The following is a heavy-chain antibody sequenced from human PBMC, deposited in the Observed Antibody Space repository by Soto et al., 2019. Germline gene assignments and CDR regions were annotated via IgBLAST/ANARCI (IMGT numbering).Heavy chain of an antibody. CDR1: GFAFNNYA. V-gene: IGHV3-23*01. CDR2: ISNNGFTT. J-gene: IGHJ4*02. D-gene: IGHD3-16*01. Sequence: EVQLLDSGGGLVQPGGSLRLSCAASGFAFNNYAMTWVRQAPGKGLEWVSTISNNGFTTYYADSVKGRFTISRDNSMHTVYMQMSSLGAEDTALYYSAKEREARGIDYWGQGTLVTVSS. CDR3: AKEREARGIDY.